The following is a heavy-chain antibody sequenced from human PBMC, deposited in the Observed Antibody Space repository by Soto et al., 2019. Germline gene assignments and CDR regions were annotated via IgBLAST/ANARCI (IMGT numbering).Heavy chain of an antibody. D-gene: IGHD4-17*01. V-gene: IGHV3-21*01. Sequence: PGGSLRLSCASSGFTFSSYSMNWVRQAPGKGLEWVSSISSSSSYIYYADSVKGRIKSENDGGIIDYAAPVKGRFIISRDDSKNTVYLEMNSLNTEDTAVYYCAADSPAWGAYAFDYWGQGILVTVSS. CDR2: ISSSSSYI. CDR1: GFTFSSYS. J-gene: IGHJ4*02. CDR3: TVYLEMNSLNTEDTAVYYCAADSPAWGAYAFDY.